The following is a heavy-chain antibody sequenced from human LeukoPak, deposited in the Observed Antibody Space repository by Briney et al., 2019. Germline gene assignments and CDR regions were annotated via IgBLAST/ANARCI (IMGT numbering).Heavy chain of an antibody. Sequence: PSETLSLTCTVSGGSMRSSSYYWGWIRQPLGKGLEWIGTIYYSGSTDYNASLKSRVTISLDTSKNQFSLKLRSVTAADTAVYYCARDSSRFDPWGQGTLVTVSS. CDR3: ARDSSRFDP. D-gene: IGHD2-2*01. CDR2: IYYSGST. V-gene: IGHV4-39*07. J-gene: IGHJ5*02. CDR1: GGSMRSSSYY.